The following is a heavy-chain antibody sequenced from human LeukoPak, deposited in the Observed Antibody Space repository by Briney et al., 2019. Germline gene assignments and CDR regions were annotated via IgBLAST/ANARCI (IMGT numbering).Heavy chain of an antibody. CDR1: GFTVSSNY. J-gene: IGHJ4*02. CDR3: ARGHAGYYYDSSGYFDY. V-gene: IGHV3-53*01. D-gene: IGHD3-22*01. Sequence: GGSLRLSCAASGFTVSSNYMSWVRQAPGKGLEWASVIYSGGSTYYADSVKGRFTISRDNSKNTLYLQMNSLRAEDTAVYYCARGHAGYYYDSSGYFDYWGQGTLVTVSS. CDR2: IYSGGST.